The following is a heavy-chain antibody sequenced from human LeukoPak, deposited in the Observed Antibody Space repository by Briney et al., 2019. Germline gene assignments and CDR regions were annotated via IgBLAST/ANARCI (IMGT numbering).Heavy chain of an antibody. CDR3: AKGGLSGWYPYYYYYGMDV. CDR1: GFSFSNYW. V-gene: IGHV3-7*01. D-gene: IGHD6-19*01. CDR2: IKQEGSEK. Sequence: PGGSLRLSCAASGFSFSNYWMSWVRQAPGKGLEWVANIKQEGSEKYSVDSVKGRFTISRDNAKNSLYLQMNSLRAEDTAVYYCAKGGLSGWYPYYYYYGMDVWGQGTTVTVSS. J-gene: IGHJ6*02.